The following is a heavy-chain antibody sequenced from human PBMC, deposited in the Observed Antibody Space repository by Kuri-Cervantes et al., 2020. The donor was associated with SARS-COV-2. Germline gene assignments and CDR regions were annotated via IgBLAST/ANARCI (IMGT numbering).Heavy chain of an antibody. D-gene: IGHD1-26*01. CDR1: GFTFSSYG. V-gene: IGHV3-30*02. CDR2: IRYDGSNK. Sequence: GGSLRLSCAASGFTFSSYGMHWARQAPGKGLEWVAFIRYDGSNKYYADSVKGRFTISRDNSKNTLYLQMNSLRAEDTAVYYCAKDLSGSFAFDYWGQGTLVTVSS. J-gene: IGHJ4*02. CDR3: AKDLSGSFAFDY.